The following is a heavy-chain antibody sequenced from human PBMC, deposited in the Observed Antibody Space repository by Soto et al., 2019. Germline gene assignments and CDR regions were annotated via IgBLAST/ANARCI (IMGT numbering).Heavy chain of an antibody. V-gene: IGHV1-69*08. CDR2: IIPILGIA. CDR1: GGTFSSYT. CDR3: ARDSDHAFDI. J-gene: IGHJ3*02. Sequence: QVQLVQSGAEVKKPGSSVKVSCKASGGTFSSYTISWVRQAPGQGLEWMGRIIPILGIANYAQKFQGRVXIXXDKATSTAYMELSSLRSEDTAVYYCARDSDHAFDIWGQGTMVTVSS. D-gene: IGHD1-26*01.